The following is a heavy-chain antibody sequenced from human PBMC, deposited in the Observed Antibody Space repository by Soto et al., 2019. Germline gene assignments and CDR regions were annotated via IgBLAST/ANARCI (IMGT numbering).Heavy chain of an antibody. Sequence: EVQLLESGGGLVQPGGSLRLSCAASGFTFSSYAMSWVRQAPGKGLEWVSGISDSGGSTYYADSVKGRFTISRDNSKKTLYLQRNSRRAEDTAVYYCANGCGGTCYSRIHYWGQGTLVTVSS. CDR2: ISDSGGST. CDR3: ANGCGGTCYSRIHY. CDR1: GFTFSSYA. D-gene: IGHD2-15*01. V-gene: IGHV3-23*01. J-gene: IGHJ4*02.